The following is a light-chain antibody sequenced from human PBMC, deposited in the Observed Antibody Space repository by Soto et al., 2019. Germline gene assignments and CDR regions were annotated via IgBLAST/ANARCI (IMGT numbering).Light chain of an antibody. CDR2: DAS. Sequence: DIQMTQSPSSLSASVGDRVTITCQASQDINKNLIWYQQTQGKAPKILIYDASDLETGVPSRFSGSGSGTGFTFTLSSLQPEDFATYYCQQYESPPLTFGQGTRLEIK. V-gene: IGKV1-33*01. J-gene: IGKJ5*01. CDR3: QQYESPPLT. CDR1: QDINKN.